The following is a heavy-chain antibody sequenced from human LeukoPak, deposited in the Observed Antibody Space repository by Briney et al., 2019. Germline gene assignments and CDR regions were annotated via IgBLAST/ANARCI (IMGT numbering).Heavy chain of an antibody. D-gene: IGHD2/OR15-2a*01. CDR1: GLSFSSYW. Sequence: GGSLRLSCAASGLSFSSYWMHWVRQAPGKGLVWVARISPDGSSALSADSVRGRFTISRDNADNTLYLQLNSLRAEDTAVYYCARVSFCPRCHFDYWGQGTLVTVSS. CDR2: ISPDGSSA. V-gene: IGHV3-74*03. J-gene: IGHJ4*02. CDR3: ARVSFCPRCHFDY.